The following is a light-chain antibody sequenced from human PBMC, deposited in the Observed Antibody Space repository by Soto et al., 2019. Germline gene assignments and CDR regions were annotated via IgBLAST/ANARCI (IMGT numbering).Light chain of an antibody. CDR1: QPIGTS. CDR3: QQGYTTLWT. V-gene: IGKV1-39*01. CDR2: AAS. Sequence: TQSPSTLSASVGDSVTVTCRASQPIGTSLHWYQQKPGKAPKVLISAASRLQSGVSSRFSGSGSGTHFALTISNLQPEDFATSYCQQGYTTLWTFGQGTKVDIK. J-gene: IGKJ1*01.